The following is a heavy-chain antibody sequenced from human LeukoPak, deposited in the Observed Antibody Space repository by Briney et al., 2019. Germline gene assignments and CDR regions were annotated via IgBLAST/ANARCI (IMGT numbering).Heavy chain of an antibody. J-gene: IGHJ4*02. Sequence: GASVKVSCKASGYTFSGYYLHWVRQAPGQGLEWMGRINPNSGGTNYAQKFQGRVTMTRDTSISTAYMELSRLRSDDTAMYYCAIAYDFWSGFLRDYWGQGTLVTVSS. CDR3: AIAYDFWSGFLRDY. CDR2: INPNSGGT. CDR1: GYTFSGYY. V-gene: IGHV1-2*06. D-gene: IGHD3-3*01.